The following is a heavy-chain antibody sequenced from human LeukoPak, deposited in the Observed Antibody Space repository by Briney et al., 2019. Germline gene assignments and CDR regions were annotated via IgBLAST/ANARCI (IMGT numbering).Heavy chain of an antibody. D-gene: IGHD6-19*01. CDR1: GGSISSSSYY. CDR2: IYYSGST. Sequence: SETLSLTCTVSGGSISSSSYYWGWIRQPPGKGLEWIGSIYYSGSTYYNPSLKSRVTISVDTSKNQFSLKLSSVTAADTAVYYCARHHWLVYPFAFDIWGQGTMVTVSS. J-gene: IGHJ3*02. CDR3: ARHHWLVYPFAFDI. V-gene: IGHV4-39*01.